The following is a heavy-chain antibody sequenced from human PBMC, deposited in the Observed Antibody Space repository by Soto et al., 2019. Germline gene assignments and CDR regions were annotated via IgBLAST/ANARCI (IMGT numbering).Heavy chain of an antibody. D-gene: IGHD2-15*01. V-gene: IGHV4-34*01. J-gene: IGHJ5*02. CDR1: GGSFSGYC. Sequence: WETLSLTCSVYGGSFSGYCWSWIREPPGKRLEWIGEINHSGSTNYNPSLKSRVTISVDTSKNQFSLKLSSVTAADTAVYSCARARPLQNIVVVVAARRRRWFDPWGQGNLVTVSS. CDR3: ARARPLQNIVVVVAARRRRWFDP. CDR2: INHSGST.